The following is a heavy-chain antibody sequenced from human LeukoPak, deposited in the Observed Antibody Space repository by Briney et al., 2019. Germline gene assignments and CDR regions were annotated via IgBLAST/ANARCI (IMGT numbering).Heavy chain of an antibody. CDR2: IHPNTGDT. Sequence: GASVRVSCKALGYSFRDHHVIWVRQAPGQGLEWMGWIHPNTGDTKFGQNFQGRLTMTWDTSISTAYLDLHGLISDDTAVFYCSSHYGPGPVWGQGTLVTASS. CDR3: SSHYGPGPV. CDR1: GYSFRDHH. J-gene: IGHJ4*02. D-gene: IGHD3-10*01. V-gene: IGHV1-2*02.